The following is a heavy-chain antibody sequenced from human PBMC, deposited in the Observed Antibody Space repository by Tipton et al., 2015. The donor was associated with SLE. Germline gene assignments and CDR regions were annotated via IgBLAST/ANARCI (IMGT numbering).Heavy chain of an antibody. J-gene: IGHJ3*01. Sequence: LRLSCAVYGGSFSGYYWSWIRQPPGKGLEWIGEINHSGSTNYNPSLKSRVTISVDTSKNQFSLKLSSVTAADTAVYYCAGLCSSTSCYQGWGQGTMVSVSS. CDR1: GGSFSGYY. D-gene: IGHD2-2*01. CDR3: AGLCSSTSCYQG. V-gene: IGHV4-34*01. CDR2: INHSGST.